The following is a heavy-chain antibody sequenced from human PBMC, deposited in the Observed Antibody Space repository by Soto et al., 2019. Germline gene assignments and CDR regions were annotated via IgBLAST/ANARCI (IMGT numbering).Heavy chain of an antibody. Sequence: ASVKVSCKASGFTFSSSAIQWVRQARGQPLDWLGWIGLASGETDYAQNLQARVTITRDKSISTAYMELSRLRSDDTAVYYCASPLLVRGVIITPSYYYGMDVWGQGTTVTVSS. V-gene: IGHV1-58*02. CDR1: GFTFSSSA. D-gene: IGHD3-10*01. CDR3: ASPLLVRGVIITPSYYYGMDV. CDR2: IGLASGET. J-gene: IGHJ6*02.